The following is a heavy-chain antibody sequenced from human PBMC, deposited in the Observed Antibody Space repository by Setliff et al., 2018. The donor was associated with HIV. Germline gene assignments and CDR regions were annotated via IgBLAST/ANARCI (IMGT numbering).Heavy chain of an antibody. D-gene: IGHD3-10*01. CDR3: AKAVRGYGSTYYNYYYMDV. Sequence: SVKVSCKTSRRTFSEDAINWVRQAPGEGLEWVGGIIHILGTADYAEKFRGRVTITADEPRSTVYLEVSNLRSEDTAVYYCAKAVRGYGSTYYNYYYMDVWGKGTTVTVSS. CDR1: RRTFSEDA. J-gene: IGHJ6*03. CDR2: IIHILGTA. V-gene: IGHV1-69*13.